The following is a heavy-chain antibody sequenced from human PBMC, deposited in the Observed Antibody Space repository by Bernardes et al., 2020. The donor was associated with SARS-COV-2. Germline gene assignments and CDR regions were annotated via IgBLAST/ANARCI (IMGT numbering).Heavy chain of an antibody. Sequence: ASVKVSCKASGYTVTGYYIHWVRQAPGQGPEWMGWINLNSGGTKYAERIQGRVIMTRDTSISTVYMELSRLTSDDTAGYYCARSATYCYNGVCFDYWGQGKLVTVSS. J-gene: IGHJ4*02. CDR1: GYTVTGYY. CDR3: ARSATYCYNGVCFDY. D-gene: IGHD2-8*01. V-gene: IGHV1-2*02. CDR2: INLNSGGT.